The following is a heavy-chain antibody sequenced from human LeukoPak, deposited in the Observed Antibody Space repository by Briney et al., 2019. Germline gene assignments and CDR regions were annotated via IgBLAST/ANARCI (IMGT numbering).Heavy chain of an antibody. CDR3: AKQSTGLVISYFDN. V-gene: IGHV3-23*01. D-gene: IGHD3-9*01. J-gene: IGHJ4*02. CDR1: GFTFSSYA. CDR2: ISGGGGST. Sequence: QPGGSLRLSCAASGFTFSSYAMSWVRQAPGKGLEWVSAISGGGGSTYYADSVKGRFAISRDNSKNTLYLQMNSLRAEDTAVYYCAKQSTGLVISYFDNWGQGTLVTVSS.